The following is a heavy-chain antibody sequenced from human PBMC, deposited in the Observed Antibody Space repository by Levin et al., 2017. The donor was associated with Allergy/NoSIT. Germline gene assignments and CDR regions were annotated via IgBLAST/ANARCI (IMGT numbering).Heavy chain of an antibody. D-gene: IGHD3-22*01. J-gene: IGHJ4*02. CDR3: TRFSLGGSGYKSHGRFDN. Sequence: QSGGSLRLSCSASGFSFGDYAMSWVRQAPGKGLEWIGFIRSKAYGGTTEYAASVRNRVTISRDDSKNIAYLQMDSLKTEDTAVYYCTRFSLGGSGYKSHGRFDNWGQGTLVTVSS. CDR2: IRSKAYGGTT. CDR1: GFSFGDYA. V-gene: IGHV3-49*04.